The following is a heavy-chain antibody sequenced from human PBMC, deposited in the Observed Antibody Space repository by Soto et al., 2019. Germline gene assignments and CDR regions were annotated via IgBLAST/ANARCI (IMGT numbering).Heavy chain of an antibody. CDR2: IYYSGST. Sequence: QVQLQESGPGLVKPSETLSLTCTVSGGSISSYYWSWIRQPPGKGLEWIGYIYYSGSTNYHPSLKSRVTISVDTSKNQFSLKLSSVTAADTAVYYCARGVPAAIPFYYGMDVWGQGTTVTVSS. V-gene: IGHV4-59*01. J-gene: IGHJ6*02. D-gene: IGHD2-2*01. CDR1: GGSISSYY. CDR3: ARGVPAAIPFYYGMDV.